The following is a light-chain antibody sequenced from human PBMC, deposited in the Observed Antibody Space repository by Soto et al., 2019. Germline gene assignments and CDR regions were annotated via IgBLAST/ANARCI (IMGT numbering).Light chain of an antibody. CDR1: SSDVGGYNY. J-gene: IGLJ2*01. V-gene: IGLV2-11*01. CDR2: DVT. CDR3: CSYAGSYVV. Sequence: QSALTQPRSVSGSPGQSVTISCTGTSSDVGGYNYVSWYQQHPGKAPKLMIYDVTQRPSGVPDRFSGSKSGNTASLTISVLQAEDEADYCCCSYAGSYVVFGGGTKLTVL.